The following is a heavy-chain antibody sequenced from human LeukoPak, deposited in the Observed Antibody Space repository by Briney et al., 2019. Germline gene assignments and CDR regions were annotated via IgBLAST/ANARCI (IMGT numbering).Heavy chain of an antibody. V-gene: IGHV1-69*04. J-gene: IGHJ3*02. CDR3: ARGVVGATTAAFDI. CDR2: IIPILGIA. CDR1: GGTFSSYA. D-gene: IGHD1-26*01. Sequence: GASVKVSCKASGGTFSSYAISWVRQAPGQGLEWMGRIIPILGIANYAQKFQGRVTITADKSTSTAYMELSSLRSEDTAVYYCARGVVGATTAAFDIWGQGTMVTVSS.